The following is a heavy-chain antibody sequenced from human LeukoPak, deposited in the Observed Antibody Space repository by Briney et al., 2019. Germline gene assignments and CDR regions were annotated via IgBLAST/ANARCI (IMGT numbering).Heavy chain of an antibody. V-gene: IGHV3-15*07. CDR1: GGSFSGYY. Sequence: ETLSLTCAVYGGSFSGYYWSWIRQAPGKGLEWVGRVTSESAGGTTDYPAVVKGRFSISRDDSTNMVYLQMNSLKTEDTALYYCTTDLGDYGDYLREWGQGTLVTVSS. CDR2: VTSESAGGTT. D-gene: IGHD4-17*01. CDR3: TTDLGDYGDYLRE. J-gene: IGHJ4*02.